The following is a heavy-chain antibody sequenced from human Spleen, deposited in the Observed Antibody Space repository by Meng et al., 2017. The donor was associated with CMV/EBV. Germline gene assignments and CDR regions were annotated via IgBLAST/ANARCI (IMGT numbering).Heavy chain of an antibody. J-gene: IGHJ2*01. CDR1: GFNVRSYA. D-gene: IGHD6-13*01. Sequence: CAASGFNVRSYAMSWVRQAPGKGLEWVSVTYSDESSTFYADSVRGRFTISRDDPKNTLYLQMNSLRAEDTAVYYCAKNSNWYGGYFELWGRGTLVTVSS. CDR3: AKNSNWYGGYFEL. V-gene: IGHV3-23*03. CDR2: TYSDESST.